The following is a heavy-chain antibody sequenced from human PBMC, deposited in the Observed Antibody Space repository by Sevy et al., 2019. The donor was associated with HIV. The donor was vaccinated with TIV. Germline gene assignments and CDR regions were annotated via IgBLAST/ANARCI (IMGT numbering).Heavy chain of an antibody. CDR2: RNQGGNQK. CDR3: ARGPSGAAAGRFDS. V-gene: IGHV3-7*01. J-gene: IGHJ4*02. D-gene: IGHD6-13*01. CDR1: GFTFSSYW. Sequence: GGSLRLSCAASGFTFSSYWINWVRQAPGEGLEWVANRNQGGNQKHYMDSVKGRFTISRDNAENAVYLQMNSLRVEDKAVYYCARGPSGAAAGRFDSWGQGTLVTVSS.